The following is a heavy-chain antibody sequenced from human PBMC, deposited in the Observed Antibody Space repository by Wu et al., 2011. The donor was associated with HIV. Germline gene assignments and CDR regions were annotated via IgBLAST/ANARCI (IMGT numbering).Heavy chain of an antibody. J-gene: IGHJ6*03. CDR3: ARGPGIALAEGYYYYMDV. CDR2: IIPFLGPA. CDR1: GGTFSSYS. Sequence: QVQLVQSGAEVKKPGSSVKVSCKASGGTFSSYSISWVRRARGQGLEWMGGIIPFLGPANSAQKFRGRITITADKSATTVYMELSSLRSEDTAVYYCARGPGIALAEGYYYYMDVWGEGTTVTVSS. V-gene: IGHV1-69*14. D-gene: IGHD2-21*01.